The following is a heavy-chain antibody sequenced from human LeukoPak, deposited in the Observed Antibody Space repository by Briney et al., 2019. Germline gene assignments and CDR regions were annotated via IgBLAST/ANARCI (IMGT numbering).Heavy chain of an antibody. Sequence: SETLSLTCSVSDDSITMYYWTWIRQPPGKGLEWIGYVDHTGSTNFNPSLNGRVSISGDTSKNLFSLRLRSVTAADTAVYFCARGRVSSSTWYSTYYYYLYMDVWGKGTTVTVSS. D-gene: IGHD4-11*01. J-gene: IGHJ6*03. CDR2: VDHTGST. V-gene: IGHV4-59*01. CDR1: DDSITMYY. CDR3: ARGRVSSSTWYSTYYYYLYMDV.